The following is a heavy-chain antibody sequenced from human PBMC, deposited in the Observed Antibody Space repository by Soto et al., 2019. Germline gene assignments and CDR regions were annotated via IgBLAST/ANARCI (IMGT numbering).Heavy chain of an antibody. J-gene: IGHJ6*02. D-gene: IGHD3-16*01. CDR1: GYTFTSYA. CDR2: INAGNGNT. Sequence: QVQLVQSGAEVKKPGASVKVSCKASGYTFTSYAMHWVRQAPGQRLEWMGWINAGNGNTKYSQKFQGRVTITRDTSASKAYMELSSLRSEDTAVYYCARDRGGYYYYGMDVWGQGTTVTVSS. CDR3: ARDRGGYYYYGMDV. V-gene: IGHV1-3*01.